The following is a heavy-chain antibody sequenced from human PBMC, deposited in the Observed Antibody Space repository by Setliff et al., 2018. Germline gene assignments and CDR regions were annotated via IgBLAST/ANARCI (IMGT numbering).Heavy chain of an antibody. Sequence: ASVKVSCKASGYTFSRYGISWVRQAPGQGLEWMGWISAYNGDTNYAPEFQGRVTMTTDTSTSTGYMELRRLRSDDTAVYYCARDRPTVVIAAAKASFDHWGQGTLVTVSS. J-gene: IGHJ5*02. CDR3: ARDRPTVVIAAAKASFDH. D-gene: IGHD2-2*01. V-gene: IGHV1-18*01. CDR2: ISAYNGDT. CDR1: GYTFSRYG.